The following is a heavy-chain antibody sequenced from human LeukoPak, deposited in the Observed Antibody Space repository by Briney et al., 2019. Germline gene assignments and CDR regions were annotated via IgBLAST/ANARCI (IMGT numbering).Heavy chain of an antibody. CDR2: ISYDGSNK. CDR1: GFTFSSYA. V-gene: IGHV3-30-3*01. D-gene: IGHD5-24*01. J-gene: IGHJ6*03. Sequence: GGSLRLSCAASGFTFSSYAMHWVRQAPGKGLEWVAVISYDGSNKYYADSVKGRFTISRDNSKNTLYLQMNSLRAEDTAVYYCARVGREWLPPLFYYYYYMDVWGKGTTVTVSS. CDR3: ARVGREWLPPLFYYYYYMDV.